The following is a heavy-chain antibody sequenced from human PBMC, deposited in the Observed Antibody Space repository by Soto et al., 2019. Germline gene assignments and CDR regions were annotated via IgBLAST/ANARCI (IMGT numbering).Heavy chain of an antibody. V-gene: IGHV4-30-4*01. CDR2: IYYSGST. CDR3: ARARGSYYFDY. D-gene: IGHD3-10*01. CDR1: GGSISSGDYY. Sequence: KQSQTLSLTCTVSGGSISSGDYYWSWIRQPPGKGLEWIGYIYYSGSTYYNPSLKSRVTISVDTSKNQFSLKLSSVTAADTAVYYCARARGSYYFDYWGQGTLVTVSS. J-gene: IGHJ4*02.